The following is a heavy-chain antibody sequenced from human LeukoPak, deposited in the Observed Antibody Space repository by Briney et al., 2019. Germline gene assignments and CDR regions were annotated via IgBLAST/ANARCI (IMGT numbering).Heavy chain of an antibody. CDR1: GFTFSDYA. CDR3: AKDKEQQLVFYYFDY. Sequence: GGSLRLYCVASGFTFSDYAMSWVRQAPGKGLEWVAVISYDGSNKYYADSVKGRFTISRDNSKNTLYLQMNSLRAEDTAVYYCAKDKEQQLVFYYFDYWGQGTLVTVSS. CDR2: ISYDGSNK. D-gene: IGHD6-13*01. V-gene: IGHV3-30*18. J-gene: IGHJ4*02.